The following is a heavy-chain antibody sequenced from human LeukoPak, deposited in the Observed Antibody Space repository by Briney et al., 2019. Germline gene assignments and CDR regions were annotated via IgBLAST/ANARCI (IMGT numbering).Heavy chain of an antibody. Sequence: PGRSLRLSCAASGFTFSNYAMHWVRQAPGKGLEWVAVISYDGTNKYYADSVKGRFTISRDNSKNTLYLQMNSLRAEDTAVYYCAKEQEIDPWGIDYWGQGTLVTVSS. CDR1: GFTFSNYA. V-gene: IGHV3-30-3*01. CDR2: ISYDGTNK. J-gene: IGHJ4*02. CDR3: AKEQEIDPWGIDY. D-gene: IGHD7-27*01.